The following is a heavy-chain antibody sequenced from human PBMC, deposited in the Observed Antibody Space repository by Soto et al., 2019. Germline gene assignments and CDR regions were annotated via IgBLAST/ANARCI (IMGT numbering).Heavy chain of an antibody. V-gene: IGHV1-69*12. D-gene: IGHD3-3*01. Sequence: QVQLVQSGAEVKKPGSSVNVSCKTSGGTFGNTAVTWVRQAPGQGLEWMGGIVPMFGTANYAQKFQGRVTITADESTXTXDXELXSLRSDDTAVYYCARDGDPGYTFWSGPLGGGRFDPWGQGTLVTVSS. CDR2: IVPMFGTA. CDR3: ARDGDPGYTFWSGPLGGGRFDP. J-gene: IGHJ5*02. CDR1: GGTFGNTA.